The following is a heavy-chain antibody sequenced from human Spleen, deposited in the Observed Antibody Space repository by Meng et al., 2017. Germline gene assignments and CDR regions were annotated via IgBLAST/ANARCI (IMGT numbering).Heavy chain of an antibody. CDR2: INHSGST. CDR3: ARARQTAMVVDY. Sequence: QVQLHQWGAGLLKPSETLSLTCVVSGGSFSDYYWSWIRQPPGKGLEWIGEINHSGSTNYNPSLKSRVTISVDTSKNQFSLKLSSVTAADTAVYYCARARQTAMVVDYWGQGTLVTVSS. J-gene: IGHJ4*02. CDR1: GGSFSDYY. D-gene: IGHD5-18*01. V-gene: IGHV4-34*01.